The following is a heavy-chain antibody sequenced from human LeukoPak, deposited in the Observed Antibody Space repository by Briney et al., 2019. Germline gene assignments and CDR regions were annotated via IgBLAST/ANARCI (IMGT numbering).Heavy chain of an antibody. J-gene: IGHJ4*02. Sequence: QPGGSLRLSCAASGFTFSSYGMHWVRQAPGKGLEWVAVIWYDGSNKYYADSVKGRFTISRDNSKNTLYLQMNSLRAEDTAVYYCARDRGVDTAMVFVFDYWGQGTLVTVSS. D-gene: IGHD5-18*01. CDR1: GFTFSSYG. CDR2: IWYDGSNK. CDR3: ARDRGVDTAMVFVFDY. V-gene: IGHV3-33*01.